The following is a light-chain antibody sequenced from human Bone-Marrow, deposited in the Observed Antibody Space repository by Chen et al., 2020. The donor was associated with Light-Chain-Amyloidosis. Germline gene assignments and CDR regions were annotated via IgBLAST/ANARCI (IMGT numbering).Light chain of an antibody. CDR2: DES. CDR3: QVWARSSDRPV. Sequence: SYVLTQPSSVSVAPGKTATIACGGNNIGSTSVHWYQQTPGQAPLLVVYDESDRPSGIPERLSGANSGNTATLTISRVEAGDEADYYCQVWARSSDRPVFGGGTKLTVL. J-gene: IGLJ3*02. CDR1: NIGSTS. V-gene: IGLV3-21*03.